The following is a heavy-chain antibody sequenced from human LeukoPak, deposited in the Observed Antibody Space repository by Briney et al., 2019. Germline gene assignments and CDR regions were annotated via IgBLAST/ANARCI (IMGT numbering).Heavy chain of an antibody. CDR2: ISSSGGTG. CDR3: ARDFPMTLVRGVLDY. V-gene: IGHV3-48*03. CDR1: GFTFSSYE. D-gene: IGHD3-10*01. J-gene: IGHJ4*02. Sequence: GGSLRLSCAASGFTFSSYEMNWVRQAPGKGLERVSYISSSGGTGYYADSVKGRFTISRDNANNSLHLQMNSLRAEDTAVYYCARDFPMTLVRGVLDYWGQGTLVTVSS.